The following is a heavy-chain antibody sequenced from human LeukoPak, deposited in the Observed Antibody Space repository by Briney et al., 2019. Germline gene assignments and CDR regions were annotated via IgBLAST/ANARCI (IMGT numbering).Heavy chain of an antibody. Sequence: GGSLRLSCAASGFTFSSYGMHWVRQAPGKGLEWVAVISYDGSNKYYADSVKGRFTISRDNSKNTLYLQMNSLRAEDTAAYYCAKDCGGRPRDVYFQHWGQGTLVTVSS. D-gene: IGHD2-21*01. CDR3: AKDCGGRPRDVYFQH. CDR1: GFTFSSYG. CDR2: ISYDGSNK. J-gene: IGHJ1*01. V-gene: IGHV3-30*18.